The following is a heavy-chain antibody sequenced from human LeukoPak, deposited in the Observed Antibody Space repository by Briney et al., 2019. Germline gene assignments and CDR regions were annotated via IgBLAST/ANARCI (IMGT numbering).Heavy chain of an antibody. CDR3: ARDRGYCSSTSCYAGGPSS. Sequence: ASVKVSCKASGYTFTSYNINWVRQATGQGLEWMGWMNPNSGNTGYAQKFQGRVTMTRNTSISTAYMELSSLRSEDTAVYYCARDRGYCSSTSCYAGGPSSWGQGTLVTVSS. J-gene: IGHJ5*02. D-gene: IGHD2-2*01. CDR1: GYTFTSYN. V-gene: IGHV1-8*01. CDR2: MNPNSGNT.